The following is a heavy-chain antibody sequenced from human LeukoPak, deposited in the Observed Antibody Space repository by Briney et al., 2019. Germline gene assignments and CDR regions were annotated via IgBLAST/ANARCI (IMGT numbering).Heavy chain of an antibody. D-gene: IGHD6-6*01. CDR1: GGSISSYY. CDR2: IYYRGST. V-gene: IGHV4-59*01. Sequence: SETLSLTCTVSGGSISSYYWSWIRQPPGKGLEWIGYIYYRGSTNYNPSLKSRVTISVDTSKNQFSLKLSSVTAADTAVYYCARGDGDYWGQGTLVTVSS. J-gene: IGHJ4*02. CDR3: ARGDGDY.